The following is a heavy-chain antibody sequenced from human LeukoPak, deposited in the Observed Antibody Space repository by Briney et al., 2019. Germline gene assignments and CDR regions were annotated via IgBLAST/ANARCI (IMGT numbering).Heavy chain of an antibody. CDR3: ASHSGSYVLGAFDI. CDR1: GYSFTSYW. Sequence: NPGESLKISCKGSGYSFTSYWIGCVRPMPGKGLEWMGIIYPGDSDTRYSPSFQGQVTISADKSISTAYLQWSSLKASDTAMYYCASHSGSYVLGAFDIWGQGTMVTVSS. CDR2: IYPGDSDT. J-gene: IGHJ3*02. V-gene: IGHV5-51*01. D-gene: IGHD1-26*01.